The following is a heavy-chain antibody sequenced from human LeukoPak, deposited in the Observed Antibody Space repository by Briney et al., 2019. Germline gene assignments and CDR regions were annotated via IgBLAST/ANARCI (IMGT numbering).Heavy chain of an antibody. CDR2: IYTSGST. CDR3: ARDGALNCGGDCYHYYYYMDV. CDR1: GGSISSYY. D-gene: IGHD2-21*02. V-gene: IGHV4-4*07. J-gene: IGHJ6*03. Sequence: SETLSLTCTVSGGSISSYYWSWIRQPAGKGLEWIGRIYTSGSTNYNPSLKSRVTMSVDTSKNQFSLKLSSVTAADTAVYYCARDGALNCGGDCYHYYYYMDVWGKGTTVTISS.